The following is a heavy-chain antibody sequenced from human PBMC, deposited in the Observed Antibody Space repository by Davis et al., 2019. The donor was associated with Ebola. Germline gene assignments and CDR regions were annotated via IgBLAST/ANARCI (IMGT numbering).Heavy chain of an antibody. CDR2: FIPIFGTT. D-gene: IGHD3-22*01. J-gene: IGHJ6*02. Sequence: SVKVSCKASGYTFTSYAIHWVRQAPGQRLEWMGTFIPIFGTTDYAQNFQGRVTITADESTSTAYMDLSSLRDEDTAVYYCARDAAPAGYDSSGSLFGYYYYGMDVWGQGTTVTVSS. V-gene: IGHV1-69*13. CDR1: GYTFTSYA. CDR3: ARDAAPAGYDSSGSLFGYYYYGMDV.